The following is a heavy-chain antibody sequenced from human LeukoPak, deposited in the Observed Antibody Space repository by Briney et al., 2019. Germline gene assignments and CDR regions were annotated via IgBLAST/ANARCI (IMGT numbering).Heavy chain of an antibody. CDR2: INPSGGST. Sequence: AASVKVSCKASGYTFTSYYMHWVRQAPGQGLEWMGIINPSGGSTSYAQKFQGRVTMTRDISTSTVYMELSSLRSEDTAVYYCARVSSSYYYYYYMDVWGKGTTVTVSS. D-gene: IGHD6-6*01. J-gene: IGHJ6*03. V-gene: IGHV1-46*01. CDR3: ARVSSSYYYYYYMDV. CDR1: GYTFTSYY.